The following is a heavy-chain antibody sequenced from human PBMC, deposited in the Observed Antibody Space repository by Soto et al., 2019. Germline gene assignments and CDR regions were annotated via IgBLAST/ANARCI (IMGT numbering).Heavy chain of an antibody. CDR3: ARDLFEYSSSSRYYYYGMDG. J-gene: IGHJ6*02. Sequence: ASVKVSCKASGYTFTGYYMHWVRQAPGQGLEWMGWINPNSGGTNYAQKFQGWVTMTRDTSISTAYMELSRLRSDDTAVYYCARDLFEYSSSSRYYYYGMDGWG. V-gene: IGHV1-2*04. D-gene: IGHD6-6*01. CDR1: GYTFTGYY. CDR2: INPNSGGT.